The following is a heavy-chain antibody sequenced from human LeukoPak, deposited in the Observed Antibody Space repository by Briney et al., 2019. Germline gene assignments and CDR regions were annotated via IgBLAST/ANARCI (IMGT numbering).Heavy chain of an antibody. J-gene: IGHJ5*02. D-gene: IGHD3-16*02. V-gene: IGHV1-69*05. CDR3: ASAGITFGGVIVNWFDP. CDR1: GGTFSSYA. Sequence: SVRVSCKASGGTFSSYAISWVRQAPGQGLEWMGGIIPIFGTANYAQKFQGRVTITTDESTSTAYMELSSLRSEDAAVYYYASAGITFGGVIVNWFDPWGQGTLVTVSS. CDR2: IIPIFGTA.